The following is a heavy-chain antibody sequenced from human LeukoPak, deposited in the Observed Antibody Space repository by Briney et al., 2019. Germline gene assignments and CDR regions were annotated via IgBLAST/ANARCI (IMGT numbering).Heavy chain of an antibody. CDR3: ARSAGTALLIDY. D-gene: IGHD6-19*01. CDR1: GGSISSYY. V-gene: IGHV4-59*01. Sequence: SETLSLTCTVSGGSISSYYWSWIRQPPGKALEWIGYIYYSGSTNYNPSLKSRVTISVDTSKNQFSLKLSSVTAADTAVYYCARSAGTALLIDYWGQGTLVTVSS. J-gene: IGHJ4*02. CDR2: IYYSGST.